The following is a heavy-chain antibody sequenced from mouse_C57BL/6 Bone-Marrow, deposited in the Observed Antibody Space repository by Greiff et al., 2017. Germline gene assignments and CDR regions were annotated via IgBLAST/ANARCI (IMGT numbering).Heavy chain of an antibody. CDR3: ARMTWGNYGSTRDY. V-gene: IGHV1-64*01. J-gene: IGHJ2*01. Sequence: VQLQQPGAELVKPGASVKLSCKASGYTFTSYWMHWVKQRPGQGLEWIGMIHPNSGSTNYNEKFKSKATLTVDKSSSTAYMQLSSLTSEDSAVYYCARMTWGNYGSTRDYWGQGTTLTVSS. D-gene: IGHD1-1*01. CDR1: GYTFTSYW. CDR2: IHPNSGST.